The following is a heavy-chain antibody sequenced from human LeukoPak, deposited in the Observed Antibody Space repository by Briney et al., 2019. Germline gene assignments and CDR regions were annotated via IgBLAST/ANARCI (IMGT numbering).Heavy chain of an antibody. V-gene: IGHV1-2*02. Sequence: GASVKVSCKASGYTFTDYYMHWVRQAPGQGLEWMGWINPNSGGTNYAQKFQGRVAMTRDTSITTAYVELSRLRFDDTAVYYCARAPAGGKLRSFDYWGQGTLVTVSS. D-gene: IGHD3-3*01. CDR1: GYTFTDYY. CDR2: INPNSGGT. J-gene: IGHJ4*02. CDR3: ARAPAGGKLRSFDY.